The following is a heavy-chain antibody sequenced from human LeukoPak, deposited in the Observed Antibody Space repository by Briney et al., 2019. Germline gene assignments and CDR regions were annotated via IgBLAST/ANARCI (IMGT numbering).Heavy chain of an antibody. CDR1: GGSFSGYY. D-gene: IGHD5-18*01. CDR3: ARQGGPGGGYSYGSLVVDAFDI. CDR2: INHSGST. V-gene: IGHV4-34*01. J-gene: IGHJ3*02. Sequence: SETLSLTCAVYGGSFSGYYWSWIRQPPGKGLEWIGEINHSGSTNYNPSLKSRVTISVDTSKNQFSLKLSSVTAADTAVYYCARQGGPGGGYSYGSLVVDAFDIWGQGTMVTVSS.